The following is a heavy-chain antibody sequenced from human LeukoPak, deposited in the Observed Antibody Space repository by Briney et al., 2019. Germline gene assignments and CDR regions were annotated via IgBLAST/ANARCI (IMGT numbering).Heavy chain of an antibody. Sequence: ASVKVSCTASGYTFTNYGINWVRQAPGQGLEWMGWIDSYNGNTNYEQKVQDRVTMTTDRSTNTVYMELRSLTSDDTAVYYCARRGYSSSWNVFYLDYWGQGTLVTVSS. J-gene: IGHJ4*02. CDR2: IDSYNGNT. CDR3: ARRGYSSSWNVFYLDY. D-gene: IGHD6-13*01. V-gene: IGHV1-18*01. CDR1: GYTFTNYG.